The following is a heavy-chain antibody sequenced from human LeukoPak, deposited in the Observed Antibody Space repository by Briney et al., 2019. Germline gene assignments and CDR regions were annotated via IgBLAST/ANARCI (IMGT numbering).Heavy chain of an antibody. D-gene: IGHD3-22*01. CDR1: GGTFSSYA. CDR2: IIPIFGIA. Sequence: ASVKVSCKASGGTFSSYAISWVRQAPGQGLEWMGRIIPIFGIANHAQKFQGRVTITADKSTSTAYMELSSLRSEDTAVYYCARDSHYYDSSGYPDYWGQGTLVTVSS. V-gene: IGHV1-69*04. CDR3: ARDSHYYDSSGYPDY. J-gene: IGHJ4*02.